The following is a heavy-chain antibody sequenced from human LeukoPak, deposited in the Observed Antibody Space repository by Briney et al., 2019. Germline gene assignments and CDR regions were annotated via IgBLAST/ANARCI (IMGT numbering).Heavy chain of an antibody. CDR2: VHYSGRT. J-gene: IGHJ4*02. Sequence: SETLSLTCTVSGVSISNDNYYWGWIRQPPGKGLEWIGAVHYSGRTYYNPSLNSRLTISVDTSKSQFSLMVSSVTAADTAVYYCARGRPYSGGYHLDYWGQGTLVTVSA. V-gene: IGHV4-39*01. D-gene: IGHD1-26*01. CDR1: GVSISNDNYY. CDR3: ARGRPYSGGYHLDY.